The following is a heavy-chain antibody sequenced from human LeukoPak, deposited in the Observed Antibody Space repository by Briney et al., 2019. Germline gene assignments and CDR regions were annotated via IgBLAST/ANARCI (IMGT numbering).Heavy chain of an antibody. CDR3: ARDESNYYAFDI. Sequence: TTSETLSLTRTVSGGSISSSSYYWGWIRQPPGKGLEWIGSIYYSGSTYYNPSLKSRVTISVDTSKNQFSLKLSSVTAADTAVYYCARDESNYYAFDIWGQGTMVTVSS. CDR1: GGSISSSSYY. J-gene: IGHJ3*02. D-gene: IGHD4-11*01. V-gene: IGHV4-39*07. CDR2: IYYSGST.